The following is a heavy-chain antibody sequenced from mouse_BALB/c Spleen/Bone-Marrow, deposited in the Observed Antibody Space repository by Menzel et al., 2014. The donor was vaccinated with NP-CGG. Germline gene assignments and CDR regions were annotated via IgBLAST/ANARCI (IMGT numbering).Heavy chain of an antibody. Sequence: QVQLQQPGAELVRPGTSVKMSRKAAGYTFTNYWIGWIKQRPGHGLEWIGDIYPGGGYTNYNEKFQGKATLTADTSSSTAYMQLSSLTSEDSAIFYCAIRGDISGYGFAYWGQGTLVTVSA. D-gene: IGHD3-2*01. J-gene: IGHJ3*01. CDR2: IYPGGGYT. CDR1: GYTFTNYW. CDR3: AIRGDISGYGFAY. V-gene: IGHV1-63*02.